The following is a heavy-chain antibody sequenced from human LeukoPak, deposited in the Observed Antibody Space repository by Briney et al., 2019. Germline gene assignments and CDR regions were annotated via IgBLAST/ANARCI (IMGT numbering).Heavy chain of an antibody. J-gene: IGHJ4*02. CDR2: ISLTGET. CDR3: SRESGAFCPFGH. CDR1: GGSISSTNW. Sequence: SETLSLTCGVSGGSISSTNWWSWVRQPPGQGLEWIGEISLTGETNYNPSLNGRVTMSLDGSRNQLSLTLTSVTAADTAIYYCSRESGAFCPFGHWGQGTLVIVPP. V-gene: IGHV4-4*02. D-gene: IGHD1-26*01.